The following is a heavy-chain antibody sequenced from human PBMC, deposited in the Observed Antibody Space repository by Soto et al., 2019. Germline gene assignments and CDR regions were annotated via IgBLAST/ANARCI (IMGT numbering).Heavy chain of an antibody. J-gene: IGHJ5*02. CDR3: ARFKVVPLDSWFDP. CDR2: ISTHNGNT. Sequence: GASVKVSCKASGYTFTSYGITWVRQAPGQGPEWMGWISTHNGNTNYAQKFQDRVTMTRDTSTGTAHMERRSLGSDDKALYYCARFKVVPLDSWFDPWGQRNLVAGCS. V-gene: IGHV1-18*04. D-gene: IGHD2-2*01. CDR1: GYTFTSYG.